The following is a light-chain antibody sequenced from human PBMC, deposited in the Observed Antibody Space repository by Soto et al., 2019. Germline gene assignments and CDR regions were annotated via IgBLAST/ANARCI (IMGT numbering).Light chain of an antibody. Sequence: DLQLTQSPSFLSASVGDRVTITCRASRGISSSLAWYQQKPGKAPKLLIYAASTLQSGVPPRFSGSGFETEFSLTISSLQPEDFATYYCQQINSYPLFGPGTKVDIK. J-gene: IGKJ3*01. CDR1: RGISSS. CDR3: QQINSYPL. V-gene: IGKV1-9*01. CDR2: AAS.